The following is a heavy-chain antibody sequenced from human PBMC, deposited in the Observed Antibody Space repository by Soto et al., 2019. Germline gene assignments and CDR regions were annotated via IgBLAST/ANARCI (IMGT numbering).Heavy chain of an antibody. Sequence: EVQLVESGGGLVQPGGSLKVSCAASGFTFSGSAMHWVRQASGKGLEWVGRIRTKEKTSAAAYAASVKGRFTISRDDSKNTVYLQMNSLKTEDTAVYYCTCGTFYDSSGQDEGPGTYWGQGTLVTVSS. D-gene: IGHD3-22*01. CDR3: TCGTFYDSSGQDEGPGTY. V-gene: IGHV3-73*02. CDR2: IRTKEKTSAA. J-gene: IGHJ4*02. CDR1: GFTFSGSA.